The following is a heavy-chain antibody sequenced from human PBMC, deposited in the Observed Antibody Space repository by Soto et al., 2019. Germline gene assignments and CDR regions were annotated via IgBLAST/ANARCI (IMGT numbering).Heavy chain of an antibody. CDR3: ARGLLGTNCDY. D-gene: IGHD7-27*01. CDR1: GGSISSYY. Sequence: SETLSLTCTVSGGSISSYYWSWIRQPPGKGLEWIGYIYYSGSTNYNPSLKSLVTISVDTSKNQFSLKLSSVTAADTAVYYWARGLLGTNCDYWGQGTLVTVSS. V-gene: IGHV4-59*01. CDR2: IYYSGST. J-gene: IGHJ4*02.